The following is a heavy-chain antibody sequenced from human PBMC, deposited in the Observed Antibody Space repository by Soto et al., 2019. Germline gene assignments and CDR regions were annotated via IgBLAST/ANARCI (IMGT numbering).Heavy chain of an antibody. CDR2: IYYSGST. Sequence: SETLSLTCTVSGGSISSYYWSWIRQPPGKGLEWIGYIYYSGSTNYNPSLKSRVTISVDTSKNQFSLKLSSVTAADTAVYYCARSPTYSSSRKSAFDIWGQGTMVTVSS. J-gene: IGHJ3*02. D-gene: IGHD6-13*01. CDR1: GGSISSYY. V-gene: IGHV4-59*01. CDR3: ARSPTYSSSRKSAFDI.